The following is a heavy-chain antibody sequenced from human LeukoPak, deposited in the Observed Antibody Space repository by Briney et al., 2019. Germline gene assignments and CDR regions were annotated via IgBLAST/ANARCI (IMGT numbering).Heavy chain of an antibody. D-gene: IGHD3-22*01. CDR1: GFTFSSYG. CDR2: MRYDGSNK. CDR3: AKDPTHYRVWDYYETIGLSY. Sequence: GGSLRLSCAASGFTFSSYGMHWVRQAPGKGLEWVAFMRYDGSNKYYADSVKGRFTISRDNSKNTLNLQMNSLRAEDTAVYYCAKDPTHYRVWDYYETIGLSYWGQGTLVTVSS. V-gene: IGHV3-30*02. J-gene: IGHJ4*02.